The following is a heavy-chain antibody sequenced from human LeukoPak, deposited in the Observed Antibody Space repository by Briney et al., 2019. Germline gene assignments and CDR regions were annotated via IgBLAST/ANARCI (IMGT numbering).Heavy chain of an antibody. V-gene: IGHV1-69*13. Sequence: ASVKVSCKASGGTFSSYAISWVRQAPGQGLEWMGGIIPIFGTANYAQKFQGRVTITADESTSTAYMELSSLRSEDTAVYYCARVGDDSSGGYFDYWGQGTLVTVSS. CDR3: ARVGDDSSGGYFDY. J-gene: IGHJ4*02. CDR2: IIPIFGTA. D-gene: IGHD3-22*01. CDR1: GGTFSSYA.